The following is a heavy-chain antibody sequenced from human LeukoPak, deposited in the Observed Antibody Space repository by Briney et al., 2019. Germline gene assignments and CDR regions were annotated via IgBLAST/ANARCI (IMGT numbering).Heavy chain of an antibody. D-gene: IGHD5-12*01. CDR2: LSTSGPT. Sequence: PSETLSLTCTVSGSSISSYYWSWIRQSAGKGLEWIGRLSTSGPTNYNPSLKSRVTMSLDTSNNHFSLKLSSVTAADTAVYYCARDPRRGSSAYDYGFDYWGQGTLVTDSS. V-gene: IGHV4-4*07. J-gene: IGHJ4*02. CDR1: GSSISSYY. CDR3: ARDPRRGSSAYDYGFDY.